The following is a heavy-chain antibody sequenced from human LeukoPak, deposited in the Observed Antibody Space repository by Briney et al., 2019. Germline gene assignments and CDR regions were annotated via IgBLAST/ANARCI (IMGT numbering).Heavy chain of an antibody. CDR3: ASALREDYYDSSGYYDY. V-gene: IGHV3-30*03. D-gene: IGHD3-22*01. CDR2: ISYDGSNK. J-gene: IGHJ4*02. Sequence: GGSLRLSCAASGVTFSSYGMHWVRQAPGKGLEWVAVISYDGSNKYYADSVKGRFTISRDNSKNTLYLQMNGLRAEDTAVYYCASALREDYYDSSGYYDYWGQGTLVTVSS. CDR1: GVTFSSYG.